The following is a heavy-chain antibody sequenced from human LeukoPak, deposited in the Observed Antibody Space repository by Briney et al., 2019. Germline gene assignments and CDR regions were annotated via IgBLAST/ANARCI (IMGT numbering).Heavy chain of an antibody. CDR2: INHSGST. J-gene: IGHJ4*02. Sequence: SETLSLTCAVYGGSFSGYYWSWIRQPPGKGLEWIGEINHSGSTNYNPSLKSRVTISVDTSKNQFSLKLSSVTAADTAVYYCARDLVQSGPDALDWGQGTLVTVSS. V-gene: IGHV4-34*01. CDR3: ARDLVQSGPDALD. D-gene: IGHD6-25*01. CDR1: GGSFSGYY.